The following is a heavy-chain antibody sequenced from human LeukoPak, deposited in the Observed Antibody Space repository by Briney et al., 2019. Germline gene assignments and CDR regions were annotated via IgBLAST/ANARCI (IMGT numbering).Heavy chain of an antibody. CDR3: ARRSWGNYYMDV. V-gene: IGHV4-34*01. CDR2: INHSGST. Sequence: SETLSLTCAVYGGSFSGYYWSWIRQPPGKGLEWIGEINHSGSTNYNPSLKSRVAISVDTSKNQFSLKLFSVTAADTAVYYCARRSWGNYYMDVWGKGTTVIVSS. CDR1: GGSFSGYY. J-gene: IGHJ6*03. D-gene: IGHD3-16*01.